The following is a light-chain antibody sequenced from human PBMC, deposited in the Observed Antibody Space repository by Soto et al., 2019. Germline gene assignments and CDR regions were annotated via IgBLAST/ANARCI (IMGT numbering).Light chain of an antibody. Sequence: QSALTQPASVSGSPGQSITISCTGTSSDIGYYNYVSWYQQHPGKATKLMIFEVSNRPSGVSNRFSGSKSGNTASLTISGLQAEDEADYYCTSYTTSIPYVFGTGTKLTVL. CDR3: TSYTTSIPYV. CDR1: SSDIGYYNY. CDR2: EVS. V-gene: IGLV2-14*01. J-gene: IGLJ1*01.